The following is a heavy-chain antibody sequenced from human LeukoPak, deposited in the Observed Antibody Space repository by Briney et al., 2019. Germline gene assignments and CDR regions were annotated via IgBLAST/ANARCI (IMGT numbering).Heavy chain of an antibody. J-gene: IGHJ4*02. CDR1: GYTFTNYG. V-gene: IGHV1-18*01. CDR3: ARGVGQTTGTTGGYYFDF. CDR2: ISAYNRNT. D-gene: IGHD1-1*01. Sequence: ASVTVPCRASGYTFTNYGITWVQQAPGHGLEWMGWISAYNRNTNYAQKFQGRVTMTTDTSTTTAYMELRSLRSDDTAVYYCARGVGQTTGTTGGYYFDFWGQGTLVTVSS.